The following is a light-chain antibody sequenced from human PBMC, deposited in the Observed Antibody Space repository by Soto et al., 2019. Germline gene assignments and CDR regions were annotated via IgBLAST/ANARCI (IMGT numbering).Light chain of an antibody. CDR2: LAS. V-gene: IGKV1-5*03. J-gene: IGKJ2*01. Sequence: DIQMTQSPSTLSASVGDRVTVTRRARQDVGSFLAWYQQKPGKAPKLLIYLASRLESGVPSRFSGSGSGTEFTLTISGLQPDDFATYFCQQYNRHSFYTFGQGTKLEIK. CDR1: QDVGSF. CDR3: QQYNRHSFYT.